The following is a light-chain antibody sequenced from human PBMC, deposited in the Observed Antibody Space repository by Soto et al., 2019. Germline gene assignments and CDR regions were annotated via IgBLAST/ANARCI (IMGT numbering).Light chain of an antibody. V-gene: IGLV1-47*01. CDR2: RND. Sequence: QSVLTQPPSVSGAPGQRVTISCTGSNSNIGAGHAAQWYQQPPGTTPKLLIYRNDQRPSGVPDRFSGSMSGTAASLAIGGLRSEDEADYYCAAWDDSLSGVVFGGGTKLTVL. CDR1: NSNIGAGHA. CDR3: AAWDDSLSGVV. J-gene: IGLJ2*01.